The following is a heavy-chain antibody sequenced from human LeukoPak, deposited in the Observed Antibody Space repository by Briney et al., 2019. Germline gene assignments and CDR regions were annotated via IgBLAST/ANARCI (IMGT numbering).Heavy chain of an antibody. Sequence: SETLSLTCIVSGGSINNYYWSWIRQPAGKGLEWIGRIYTGGTANYNPSLKSRVTISADTSKNQFSLRLSSVTAADTAVYYCARDPNSALWGQGTLVTVSS. CDR2: IYTGGTA. J-gene: IGHJ4*02. D-gene: IGHD4-23*01. V-gene: IGHV4-4*07. CDR1: GGSINNYY. CDR3: ARDPNSAL.